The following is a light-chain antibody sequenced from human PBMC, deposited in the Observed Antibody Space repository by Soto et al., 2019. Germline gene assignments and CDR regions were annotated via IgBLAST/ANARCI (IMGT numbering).Light chain of an antibody. J-gene: IGKJ4*02. V-gene: IGKV1-27*01. CDR2: AAS. CDR1: QGISNY. CDR3: QQYDSSST. Sequence: DVQITPSPSSLSASVGARVTITCRASQGISNYLAWYQQKPGKVPKLLIYAASTLQSGVPSRFSGSGSGTEFTLTISSLQPDDSATYYCQQYDSSSTFGGGTKVDI.